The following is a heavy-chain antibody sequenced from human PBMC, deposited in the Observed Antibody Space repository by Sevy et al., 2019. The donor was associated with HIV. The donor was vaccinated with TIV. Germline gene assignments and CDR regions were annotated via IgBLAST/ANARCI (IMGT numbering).Heavy chain of an antibody. J-gene: IGHJ3*01. CDR2: IFRSGDVT. D-gene: IGHD3-22*01. Sequence: GGSLRLSCAASGFTFTNYAMNWVRQAPGKGLEWVSTIFRSGDVTYYTDSVKGRFTISRYNSKNTLYLQMHSLRAEETALYYCAGARYDSSGSFDAFDLWGHGTMVTVSS. V-gene: IGHV3-23*01. CDR3: AGARYDSSGSFDAFDL. CDR1: GFTFTNYA.